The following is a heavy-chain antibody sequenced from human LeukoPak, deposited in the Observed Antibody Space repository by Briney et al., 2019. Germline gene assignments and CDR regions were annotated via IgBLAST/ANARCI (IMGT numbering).Heavy chain of an antibody. V-gene: IGHV4-4*02. CDR2: IYHSGST. CDR1: GGSISSSNW. J-gene: IGHJ4*02. CDR3: ARDNGSGSYYTPFDY. D-gene: IGHD3-10*01. Sequence: SETLSLTCALSGGSISSSNWWSWVRQPPGKGLEWIGEIYHSGSTNYNPSLKSRVNISVDKSKNQSSLKLSSVTAADTAVYYCARDNGSGSYYTPFDYWGQGTLVTVSS.